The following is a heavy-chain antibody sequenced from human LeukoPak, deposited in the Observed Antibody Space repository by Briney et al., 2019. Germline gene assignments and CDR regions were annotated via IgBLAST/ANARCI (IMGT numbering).Heavy chain of an antibody. V-gene: IGHV3-30-3*01. CDR2: ISHDEINK. D-gene: IGHD6-13*01. CDR3: ARGQGIAAEYYYFDY. Sequence: PGGSLRLSCAASGFTFSSYAMHWVRQAPGKGLEWVAVISHDEINKYYADSVKGRFTISRDNSKNTLYLQMNSLRAEDTAVYYCARGQGIAAEYYYFDYWGQGTLVTVSS. CDR1: GFTFSSYA. J-gene: IGHJ4*02.